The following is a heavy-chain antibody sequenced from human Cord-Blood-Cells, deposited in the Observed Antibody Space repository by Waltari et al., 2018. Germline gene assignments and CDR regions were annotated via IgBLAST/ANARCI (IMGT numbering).Heavy chain of an antibody. CDR2: MNHNSGNT. CDR3: ARVSPGRAFDI. CDR1: GYTFTSYD. V-gene: IGHV1-8*03. Sequence: QVQLVQSGAEVKKPGASGKVSCKASGYTFTSYDINWGRQATGQGLGWMGWMNHNSGNTGYAQKFQGRVTITRNTSISTAYMELSSLRSEDTAVYYCARVSPGRAFDIWGQGTMVTVSS. J-gene: IGHJ3*02.